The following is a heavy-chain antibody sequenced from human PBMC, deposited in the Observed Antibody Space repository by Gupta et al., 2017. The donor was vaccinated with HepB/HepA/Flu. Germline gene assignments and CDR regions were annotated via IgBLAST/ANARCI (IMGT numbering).Heavy chain of an antibody. D-gene: IGHD6-19*01. V-gene: IGHV3-23*01. CDR1: GFTFSTYT. J-gene: IGHJ6*02. CDR3: AKPRLASKTRHGMDV. Sequence: EVHLLESGGGLVQPGGSLRLSCAASGFTFSTYTMTWVRQAPGKGLEWVSTISGTGDNTYYTDSGKGRFTISRDNSKNTLSLQMERLRVADKALYYCAKPRLASKTRHGMDVWGQGTTVTVSS. CDR2: ISGTGDNT.